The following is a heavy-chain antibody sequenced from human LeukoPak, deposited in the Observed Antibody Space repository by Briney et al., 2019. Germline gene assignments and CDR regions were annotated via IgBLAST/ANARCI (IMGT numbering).Heavy chain of an antibody. J-gene: IGHJ4*02. CDR3: ARDRVWTVLY. D-gene: IGHD6-13*01. V-gene: IGHV3-7*01. Sequence: GGSLRLSCAASGFTFSNYWMNWVRQAPGKGLEWVANINQGGRDQHYVDSVKGRFTISRDNAKNSVFLQMNSLRAEDTALYYCARDRVWTVLYWGQGTLVTVSS. CDR2: INQGGRDQ. CDR1: GFTFSNYW.